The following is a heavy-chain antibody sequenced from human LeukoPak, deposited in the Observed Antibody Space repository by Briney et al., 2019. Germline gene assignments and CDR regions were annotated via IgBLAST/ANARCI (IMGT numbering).Heavy chain of an antibody. V-gene: IGHV3-21*01. D-gene: IGHD4-23*01. J-gene: IGHJ5*01. Sequence: GGSLRLSCAASGFVFSTHSMNWVRQAPGKGLEWVSWISSSNGDIHYADSVRGRFTISRDDAKKSLYLQMNSLRAEDTAVYYCVRDADGGNSWFDSWGQGTLVTVSS. CDR2: ISSSNGDI. CDR3: VRDADGGNSWFDS. CDR1: GFVFSTHS.